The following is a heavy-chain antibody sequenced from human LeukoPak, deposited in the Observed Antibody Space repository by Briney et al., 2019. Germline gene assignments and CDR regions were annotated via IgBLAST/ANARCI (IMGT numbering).Heavy chain of an antibody. D-gene: IGHD4-17*01. CDR1: GGSISSGDYY. J-gene: IGHJ4*02. CDR2: IYYSGST. V-gene: IGHV4-30-4*08. Sequence: SETLSLTCTVSGGSISSGDYYWSWIRQPPGKGLEWIGYIYYSGSTYYNPSLKSRVTISVDTSKNQFSLKLSSVTAADTAVYYCARGDYGDYSFDYWGQGTLVTVSS. CDR3: ARGDYGDYSFDY.